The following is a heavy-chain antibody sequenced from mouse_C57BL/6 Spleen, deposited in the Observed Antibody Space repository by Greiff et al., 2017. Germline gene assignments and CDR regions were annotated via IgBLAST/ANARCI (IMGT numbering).Heavy chain of an antibody. CDR1: GFNIKDYY. D-gene: IGHD2-4*01. CDR3: TRLIYHDYDGRNYYAMDY. Sequence: VHVKQSGAELVRPGASVKLSCTASGFNIKDYYMHWVKQRPEQGLEWIGRIDPEDGDTEYAPKFQGKATMTADTSSKAAYLQLSSLTTEETAVYYCTRLIYHDYDGRNYYAMDYWGQGTSVTVAS. CDR2: IDPEDGDT. V-gene: IGHV14-1*01. J-gene: IGHJ4*01.